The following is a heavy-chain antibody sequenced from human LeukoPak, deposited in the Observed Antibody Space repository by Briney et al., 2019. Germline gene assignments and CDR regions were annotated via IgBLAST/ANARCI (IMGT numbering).Heavy chain of an antibody. V-gene: IGHV3-30-3*01. CDR1: GFTFSSSA. J-gene: IGHJ4*02. D-gene: IGHD6-19*01. CDR3: ARDRDSSGWYEGFDY. Sequence: GGSLRLSCAASGFTFSSSAMHWVRQAPDKGLEWVAVISYDGSNKYYEDSVKGRFTISRDNSKNALYLQMNSLRADDTAVYYCARDRDSSGWYEGFDYWGQGTLVTVSS. CDR2: ISYDGSNK.